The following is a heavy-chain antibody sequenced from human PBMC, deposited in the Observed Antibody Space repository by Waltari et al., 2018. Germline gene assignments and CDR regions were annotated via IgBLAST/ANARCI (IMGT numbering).Heavy chain of an antibody. CDR2: INHSGST. D-gene: IGHD3-9*01. V-gene: IGHV4-34*01. CDR3: ARGILTGYSTLGY. CDR1: GGSFSGYY. J-gene: IGHJ4*02. Sequence: QVQLQQWGAGLLKPSETLSLTCAVYGGSFSGYYWSWIRQPPGKGLEWIGEINHSGSTNYNPSLKSRVTISADTSKNQFSLKLSSVTAADTAVYYCARGILTGYSTLGYWGQGTLVTVSS.